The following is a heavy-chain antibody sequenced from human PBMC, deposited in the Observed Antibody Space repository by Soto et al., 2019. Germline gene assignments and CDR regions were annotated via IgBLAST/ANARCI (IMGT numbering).Heavy chain of an antibody. CDR1: SASIKSGVYY. Sequence: SLTSTFSSASIKSGVYYWSLHNKHPGKGLEWIGYIYYSGSTYYNPSLKSRVTISVDTSKNQFSLKLSSVTAADTAVYYCASHQFYYYDSSGYYSATFDYWGQGSLVIVFS. CDR2: IYYSGST. CDR3: ASHQFYYYDSSGYYSATFDY. V-gene: IGHV4-31*03. D-gene: IGHD3-22*01. J-gene: IGHJ4*02.